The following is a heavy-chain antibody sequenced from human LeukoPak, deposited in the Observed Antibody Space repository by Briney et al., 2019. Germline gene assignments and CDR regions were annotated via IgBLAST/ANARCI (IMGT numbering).Heavy chain of an antibody. CDR1: GFTFSSYA. J-gene: IGHJ4*02. CDR2: ISYDGSSK. D-gene: IGHD2-2*01. Sequence: PGGSLRLSCAASGFTFSSYAMHWVRQAPGKGLEWVAVISYDGSSKYYADSVKGRFTISRDNSKNTLYLQMNSLRAEDTAVYYCARDRGGCSSTSCYFDYWGQGTLVTVSS. V-gene: IGHV3-30-3*01. CDR3: ARDRGGCSSTSCYFDY.